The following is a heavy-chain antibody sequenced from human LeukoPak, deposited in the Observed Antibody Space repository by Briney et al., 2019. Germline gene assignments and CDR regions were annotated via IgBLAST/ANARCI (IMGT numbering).Heavy chain of an antibody. CDR1: GFTFSNYA. CDR3: AKDDGLAAAGTSFDY. D-gene: IGHD6-13*01. J-gene: IGHJ4*02. CDR2: ISGSGAYT. V-gene: IGHV3-23*01. Sequence: GSLRLSCAASGFTFSNYAMSWVRQAPGKGLEWVSAISGSGAYTYYTDSVKGRLTISRDNSKNTLYLQMNSLRAEDTAVYYCAKDDGLAAAGTSFDYWGQGTLVTVSS.